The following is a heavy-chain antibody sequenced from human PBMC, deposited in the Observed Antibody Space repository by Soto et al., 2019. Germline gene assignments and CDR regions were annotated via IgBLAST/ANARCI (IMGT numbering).Heavy chain of an antibody. CDR2: IIPIFGTA. D-gene: IGHD3-22*01. Sequence: QVQLVQSGAEVKKPGSSVKVSCKASGDTFSSYAISWVRQAPGQGLEWMGGIIPIFGTANYARKFQGRATITADESTSTGYMELSSLRSEDTAVYYCARDGSGYRSRASPRDVWGQGTTVTVSS. CDR1: GDTFSSYA. J-gene: IGHJ6*02. V-gene: IGHV1-69*01. CDR3: ARDGSGYRSRASPRDV.